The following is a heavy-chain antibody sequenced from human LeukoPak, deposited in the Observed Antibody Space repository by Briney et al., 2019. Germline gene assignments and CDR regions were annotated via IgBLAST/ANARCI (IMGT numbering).Heavy chain of an antibody. J-gene: IGHJ4*02. CDR3: ATTHIPDCTNGVCYPYFDY. V-gene: IGHV1-69*06. D-gene: IGHD2-8*01. CDR1: GGTFSSYA. Sequence: ASVKVSCKASGGTFSSYAISWVRQAPGQGLEWMGRIIPIFGTANYAQKFQGRVTMTEDTSTDTAYMELSSLRSEDTAVYYCATTHIPDCTNGVCYPYFDYWGQGTLVTVSS. CDR2: IIPIFGTA.